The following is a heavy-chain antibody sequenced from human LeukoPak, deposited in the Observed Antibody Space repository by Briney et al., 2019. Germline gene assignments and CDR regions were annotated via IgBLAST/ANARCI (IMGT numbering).Heavy chain of an antibody. V-gene: IGHV3-64*01. J-gene: IGHJ6*02. CDR3: ARGGLTGTTSYYYDMDV. Sequence: GGSLRLSCAASGFTFSAYAMHWVRQASGKGLECLSTISSNGGSTYYANSVKDRFTISRDNSKNTLYLQMGSLRAEDMAVYYCARGGLTGTTSYYYDMDVWGQGTTVTVSS. D-gene: IGHD1-7*01. CDR1: GFTFSAYA. CDR2: ISSNGGST.